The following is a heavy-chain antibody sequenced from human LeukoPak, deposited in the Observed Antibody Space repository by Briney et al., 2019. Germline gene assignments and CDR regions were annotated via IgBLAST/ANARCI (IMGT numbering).Heavy chain of an antibody. CDR1: VYTFTTYF. V-gene: IGHV1-18*04. CDR3: AKTSCAGDCYFDF. Sequence: ASVQVSCKASVYTFTTYFVTWVWQAPGQGLEWMGSINAHNGKTDYAEKIKGRVTMTTDTSTSTAYLELRNLRSDDTAIYYCAKTSCAGDCYFDFWGQEPWSPSPQ. D-gene: IGHD2-21*02. CDR2: INAHNGKT. J-gene: IGHJ4*01.